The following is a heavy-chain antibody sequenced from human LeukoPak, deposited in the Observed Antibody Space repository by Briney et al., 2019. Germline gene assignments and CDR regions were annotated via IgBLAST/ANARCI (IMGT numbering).Heavy chain of an antibody. Sequence: SETLSLTCSVSGGSISSYYWSWIRQPAGKGLEWIGRIFTIGSTNYNPSLKSRVTMSIDSSKNQFSLKLSSVTAADTAVYYCARSIISYYYGSGSYQNWFDPWGQGTLVTVSS. CDR3: ARSIISYYYGSGSYQNWFDP. D-gene: IGHD3-10*01. V-gene: IGHV4-4*07. CDR2: IFTIGST. CDR1: GGSISSYY. J-gene: IGHJ5*02.